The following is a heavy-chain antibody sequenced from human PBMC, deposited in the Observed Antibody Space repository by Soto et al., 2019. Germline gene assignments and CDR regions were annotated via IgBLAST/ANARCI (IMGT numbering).Heavy chain of an antibody. J-gene: IGHJ1*01. CDR1: GGSISSGDYY. D-gene: IGHD3-22*01. CDR3: AIYDSSGSRGFQH. V-gene: IGHV4-30-4*01. CDR2: IYYSGST. Sequence: SETLSLTCTVSGGSISSGDYYWSWIRQPPGKGLEWIGYIYYSGSTYYNQSLKSRVTISVDTSKNQFSLKLSSVTAADTAVYYCAIYDSSGSRGFQHWGQGTLVTVSS.